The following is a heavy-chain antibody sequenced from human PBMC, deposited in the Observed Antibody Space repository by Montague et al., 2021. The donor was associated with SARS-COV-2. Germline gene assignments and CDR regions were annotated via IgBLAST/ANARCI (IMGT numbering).Heavy chain of an antibody. CDR3: ATASGSGSLGFHY. CDR1: GASISTGAYY. CDR2: IYYSGTI. J-gene: IGHJ4*02. D-gene: IGHD3-10*01. Sequence: TLSLTCTVSGASISTGAYYWSWIRQHPEKGLEWIGYIYYSGTIYYNPSLKSRVTISLDTSNNHSSLKLGSVTAADTAVYYCATASGSGSLGFHYWGQGTLVLVSS. V-gene: IGHV4-31*03.